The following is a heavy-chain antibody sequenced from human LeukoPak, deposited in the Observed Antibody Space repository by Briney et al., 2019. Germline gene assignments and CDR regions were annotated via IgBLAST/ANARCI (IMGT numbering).Heavy chain of an antibody. D-gene: IGHD6-6*01. J-gene: IGHJ5*02. Sequence: SETLSLTCTVSGGSISSYYWSWIRQPPGKGLEWIGYIYYSGSTYYNPSLKSRVTISVDTSKNQFSLKLSSVTAADTAVYYCARGELAARWFDPWGQGTLVTVSS. CDR2: IYYSGST. CDR3: ARGELAARWFDP. CDR1: GGSISSYY. V-gene: IGHV4-59*12.